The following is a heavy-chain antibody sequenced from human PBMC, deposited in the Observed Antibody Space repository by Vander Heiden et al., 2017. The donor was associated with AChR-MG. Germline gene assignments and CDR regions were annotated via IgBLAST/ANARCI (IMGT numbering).Heavy chain of an antibody. J-gene: IGHJ3*02. CDR1: GFPFSSSG. CDR3: AKRPLGAAFDI. Sequence: EVQLLESGGDLIQPGASLSLSCVASGFPFSSSGLPWLLPAPGKGREGVSSISGSGATTYYADSVKGRVTISRDNSKNTLYLQMNSLRVEDTAVYFCAKRPLGAAFDIWGQGTMVTVSS. D-gene: IGHD7-27*01. CDR2: ISGSGATT. V-gene: IGHV3-23*01.